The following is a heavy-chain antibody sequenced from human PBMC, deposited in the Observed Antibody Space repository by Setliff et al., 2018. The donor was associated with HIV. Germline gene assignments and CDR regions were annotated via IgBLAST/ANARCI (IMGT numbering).Heavy chain of an antibody. J-gene: IGHJ3*02. Sequence: SETLSLTCDVSGSSTNSGYSWGWVRQPPGKGLEWIGTIYDTGNSFYNPSLKTRLTISLDTSQNQVSLKLISVTAADTAVYYCARHRSREVVPRDAFDIWGQGTMVTVSS. CDR1: GSSTNSGYS. V-gene: IGHV4-38-2*01. CDR3: ARHRSREVVPRDAFDI. CDR2: IYDTGNS. D-gene: IGHD2-21*01.